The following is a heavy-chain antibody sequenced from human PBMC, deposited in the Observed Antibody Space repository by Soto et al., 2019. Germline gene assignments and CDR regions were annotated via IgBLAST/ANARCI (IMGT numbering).Heavy chain of an antibody. Sequence: QVQLVASGGGVVQPGRSLRLSCAASGFTFSDYVMHWVRQAPGKGLEWVVVISSDGSTKYYTDSMKGRFTISRDNSKDPLYLQMKNLRAGDPAVYYCARQNSGWSYYFDFWGQGTVVTVS. V-gene: IGHV3-30-3*01. CDR2: ISSDGSTK. D-gene: IGHD6-19*01. J-gene: IGHJ4*02. CDR1: GFTFSDYV. CDR3: ARQNSGWSYYFDF.